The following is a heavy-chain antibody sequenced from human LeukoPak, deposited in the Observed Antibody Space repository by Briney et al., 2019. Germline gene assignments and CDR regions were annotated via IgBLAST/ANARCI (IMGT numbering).Heavy chain of an antibody. V-gene: IGHV3-23*01. D-gene: IGHD6-19*01. J-gene: IGHJ4*01. CDR2: LSGSGITT. CDR1: GFPFSNSA. CDR3: AKGIYSSGWSYFDY. Sequence: GSLSLSCAASGFPFSNSAMSWVRQAPGKGLEWVSTLSGSGITTYYADSVKGRFTISRDNSKNTLHLQMNSLRAEDTAVYYCAKGIYSSGWSYFDYWGHGTLVTVSS.